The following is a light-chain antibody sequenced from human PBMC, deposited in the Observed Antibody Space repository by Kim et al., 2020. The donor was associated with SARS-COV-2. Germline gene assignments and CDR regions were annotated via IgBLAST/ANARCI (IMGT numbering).Light chain of an antibody. CDR1: QSIRDW. J-gene: IGKJ2*01. Sequence: QMTQSPSILSASVGDRVTITCRASQSIRDWLAWYQQKPGQVPKLLIYRASTLETGVPSRFSGSGSGTEFTLTISSLQPDDFATYYCQYYGSYFGQGTNLEIK. CDR3: QYYGSY. CDR2: RAS. V-gene: IGKV1-5*03.